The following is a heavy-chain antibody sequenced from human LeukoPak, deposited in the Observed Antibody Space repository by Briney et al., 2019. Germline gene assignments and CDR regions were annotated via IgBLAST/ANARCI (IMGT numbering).Heavy chain of an antibody. J-gene: IGHJ4*02. D-gene: IGHD4-23*01. V-gene: IGHV1-2*02. CDR2: INPNSGGT. CDR3: ARTLTVVTPLDY. Sequence: ASVKVSCKASGYTFTGCYMHWVRQAPGQGLEWMGWINPNSGGTNYAQKFQGRVTMTRDTSISTAYMELSRLRSDDTAVYYCARTLTVVTPLDYWGQGTLVTVSS. CDR1: GYTFTGCY.